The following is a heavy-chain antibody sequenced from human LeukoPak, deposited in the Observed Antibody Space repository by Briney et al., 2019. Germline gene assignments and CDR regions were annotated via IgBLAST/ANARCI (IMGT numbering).Heavy chain of an antibody. D-gene: IGHD6-13*01. V-gene: IGHV1-69*01. Sequence: SVKVSRKASGGTFSSYAISWVRQAPGQGLEWMGGIIPIFGTANYAQKFQGRVTITADESTSTAYMELSSLRSEDTAVYYCARALGDSSSWYAFDIWAQGTMVIVSS. CDR1: GGTFSSYA. CDR2: IIPIFGTA. J-gene: IGHJ3*02. CDR3: ARALGDSSSWYAFDI.